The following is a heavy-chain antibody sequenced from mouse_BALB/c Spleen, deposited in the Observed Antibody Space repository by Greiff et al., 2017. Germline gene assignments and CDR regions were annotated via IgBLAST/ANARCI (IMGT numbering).Heavy chain of an antibody. V-gene: IGHV5-17*02. J-gene: IGHJ4*01. CDR1: GFTFSSFG. D-gene: IGHD1-1*02. CDR2: ISSGSSTI. Sequence: EVMLVESGGGLVQPGGSRKLSCAASGFTFSSFGMHWVRQAPEKGLEWVAYISSGSSTIYYADTVKGRFTISRDNPKNTLFLQMTSLRSEDTAMYYCARSNYDYYAMDYWGQGTSVTVSS. CDR3: ARSNYDYYAMDY.